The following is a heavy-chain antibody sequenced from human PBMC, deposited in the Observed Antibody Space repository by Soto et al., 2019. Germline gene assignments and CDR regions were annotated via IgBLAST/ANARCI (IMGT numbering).Heavy chain of an antibody. CDR1: GYDFTAYD. J-gene: IGHJ6*02. D-gene: IGHD6-13*01. Sequence: ASVKVSCKASGYDFTAYDINWVRQASGQGLGWMGWMNPINGAAGTARRFQGRVSLSRNTATGTAYLELTSLRSDDTAVYYCGRGPSPRAPAGGTPYYYAMDVWGQGTTVTVSS. CDR3: GRGPSPRAPAGGTPYYYAMDV. CDR2: MNPINGAA. V-gene: IGHV1-8*02.